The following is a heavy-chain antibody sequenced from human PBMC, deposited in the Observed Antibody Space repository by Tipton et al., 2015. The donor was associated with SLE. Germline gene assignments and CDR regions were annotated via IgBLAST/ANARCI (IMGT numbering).Heavy chain of an antibody. CDR1: GFIFTSDS. J-gene: IGHJ4*02. CDR3: ARAAPSRY. Sequence: GSLRLSCVASGFIFTSDSMNWVRQAPGKGLEWVASISSSGSHIYYIDAVKGRFTSSRDNSKNSVYLQMNSLRSEDTAFYYCARAAPSRYWGQGILVTVSS. V-gene: IGHV3-21*01. CDR2: ISSSGSHI.